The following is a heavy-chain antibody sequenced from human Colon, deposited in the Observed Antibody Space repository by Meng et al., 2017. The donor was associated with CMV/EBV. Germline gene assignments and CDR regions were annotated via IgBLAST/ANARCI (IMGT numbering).Heavy chain of an antibody. CDR3: ARFSPMTAHGYGVYYALDV. J-gene: IGHJ6*02. D-gene: IGHD2-21*02. V-gene: IGHV4-34*01. Sequence: SETLSLTCAVYGGSFSGHSWSWIRQPPGKGLEWIGEINHRGSTNYNPALQSRVTISVDTSKNQFSLKLSSVTAADTALYYCARFSPMTAHGYGVYYALDVWGQGTTVTVSS. CDR1: GGSFSGHS. CDR2: INHRGST.